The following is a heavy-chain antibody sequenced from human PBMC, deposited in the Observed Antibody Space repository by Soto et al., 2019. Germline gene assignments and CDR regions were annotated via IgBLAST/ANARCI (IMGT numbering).Heavy chain of an antibody. CDR3: ARTTGRHLDF. V-gene: IGHV4-39*01. CDR1: FCSLSVSNFF. D-gene: IGHD4-4*01. CDR2: IDYSGTA. Sequence: SETLSLTCTVSFCSLSVSNFFWGWVRQPPGKGLEWIGNIDYSGTAYFNPSLGTRVTFPVDTSKNQFSLTLYSVTAADTAVYYCARTTGRHLDFWGQGILVTASS. J-gene: IGHJ4*02.